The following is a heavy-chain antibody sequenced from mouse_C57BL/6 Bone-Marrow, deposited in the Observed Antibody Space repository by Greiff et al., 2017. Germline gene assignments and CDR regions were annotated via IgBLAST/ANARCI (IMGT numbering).Heavy chain of an antibody. CDR3: ARETAQAIAMDY. V-gene: IGHV1-69*01. D-gene: IGHD3-2*02. J-gene: IGHJ4*01. CDR1: GYTFTSYW. Sequence: QVQLKQPGAELVMPGASVKLSCKASGYTFTSYWMHWVKQRPGQGLEWIGEIDPSDSHTNYNQKFKGKSTLTVDKSSSTAYMQLSSLTSEDSAVYYCARETAQAIAMDYWGQGTSVTVSS. CDR2: IDPSDSHT.